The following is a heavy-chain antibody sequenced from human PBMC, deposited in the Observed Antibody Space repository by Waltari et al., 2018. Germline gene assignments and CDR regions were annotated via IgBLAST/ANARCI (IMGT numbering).Heavy chain of an antibody. CDR2: IMTDGREE. V-gene: IGHV3-7*01. CDR1: GFTLINFW. CDR3: VRDQWFAFDI. J-gene: IGHJ3*02. D-gene: IGHD3-22*01. Sequence: EVQLVESGGGLVQPGGSLRLSCAASGFTLINFWMGWVRQAPGKGLEWVGNIMTDGREEYYVDAVRGRFTIARDNAKNSLYLQMNSLRPEDTAVYYCVRDQWFAFDIWGQGTMVTVSS.